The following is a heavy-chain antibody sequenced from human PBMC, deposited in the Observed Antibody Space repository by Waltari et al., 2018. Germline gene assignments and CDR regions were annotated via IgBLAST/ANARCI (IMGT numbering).Heavy chain of an antibody. Sequence: QVQLVQSGAEVKKPGASVTVSCKASGYTFTSYYVHWVRKAPGQGPEWMGIINPSGGSTTYAQKFQDRVTLTRDTSTSTVYMELTSLRSEDTAFYYCARGDTLIRGVTPFEYWGQGTLVTVSS. CDR1: GYTFTSYY. V-gene: IGHV1-46*01. CDR3: ARGDTLIRGVTPFEY. D-gene: IGHD3-10*01. J-gene: IGHJ4*02. CDR2: INPSGGST.